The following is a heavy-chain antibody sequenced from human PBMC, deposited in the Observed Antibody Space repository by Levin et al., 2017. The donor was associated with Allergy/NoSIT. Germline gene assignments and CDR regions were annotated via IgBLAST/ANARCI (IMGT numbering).Heavy chain of an antibody. J-gene: IGHJ3*02. Sequence: LSLTCAAAGFTFRDSWMTWVRQTPGRGLEWVASIDQHGSQKYYVDSVKGRFTISRDNAKNSVDLQMNYLRDDDTAVYSCARNLRGSSAYEAFDIWGHGTMVTFSS. CDR3: ARNLRGSSAYEAFDI. D-gene: IGHD5-12*01. CDR2: IDQHGSQK. CDR1: GFTFRDSW. V-gene: IGHV3-7*03.